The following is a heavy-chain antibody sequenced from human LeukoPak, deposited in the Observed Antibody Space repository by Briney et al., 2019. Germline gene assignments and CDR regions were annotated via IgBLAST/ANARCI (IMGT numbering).Heavy chain of an antibody. CDR2: IYASGSP. V-gene: IGHV4-4*07. Sequence: KPSETLPLTCTVSGGSISIHYWSWIRQPAGKGLEWIGRIYASGSPNYNPSLKSRVTMSLDTSTSQFSLKLSSVTAADTAVYYCAKGSVDIVAVNWFDPWGQGILVTVSS. J-gene: IGHJ5*02. CDR1: GGSISIHY. D-gene: IGHD5-12*01. CDR3: AKGSVDIVAVNWFDP.